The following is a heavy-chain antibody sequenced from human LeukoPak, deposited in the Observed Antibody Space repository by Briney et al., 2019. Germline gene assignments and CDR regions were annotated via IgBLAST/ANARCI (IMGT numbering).Heavy chain of an antibody. CDR1: GYTFTSYG. Sequence: ASVKVSCKASGYTFTSYGISWVRQAPGQGLEWMGWISAYNGNTNYAQKLQGRVTMTTDTSTSTAYVELRSLRSDDMAVYYCARDPDSSSWYHYYYGMDVWGQGTTVTVSS. D-gene: IGHD6-13*01. V-gene: IGHV1-18*03. CDR3: ARDPDSSSWYHYYYGMDV. CDR2: ISAYNGNT. J-gene: IGHJ6*02.